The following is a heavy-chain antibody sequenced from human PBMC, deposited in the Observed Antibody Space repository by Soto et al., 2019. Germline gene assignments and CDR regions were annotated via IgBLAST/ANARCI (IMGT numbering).Heavy chain of an antibody. CDR1: GFTFSGSA. D-gene: IGHD5-12*01. CDR3: TRLPEMATSGPGY. V-gene: IGHV3-73*01. Sequence: EVQLVESGGGLVQPGGSLKLSCAASGFTFSGSAMHWVRQASGKGLEWVGRIRSKANSYGTAYAAWVKVRFTISRDDSKNTAYLQMNSLRTEVTAVYYCTRLPEMATSGPGYWGQGTLVTVSS. J-gene: IGHJ4*01. CDR2: IRSKANSYGT.